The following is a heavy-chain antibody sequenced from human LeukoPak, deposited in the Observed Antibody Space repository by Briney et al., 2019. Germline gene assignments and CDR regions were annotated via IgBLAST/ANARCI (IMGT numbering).Heavy chain of an antibody. Sequence: GASVKVSCKTSGYTFTSYGISWVRQAPGQGLEWMGWISAYNGNTNYAQKLQGRVTMTTDTSTSTAYMELRSLRSDDTAVYYCARDTISPSIMITFGGDEQFDYWGQGTLVTVSS. J-gene: IGHJ4*02. D-gene: IGHD3-16*01. CDR1: GYTFTSYG. CDR2: ISAYNGNT. CDR3: ARDTISPSIMITFGGDEQFDY. V-gene: IGHV1-18*01.